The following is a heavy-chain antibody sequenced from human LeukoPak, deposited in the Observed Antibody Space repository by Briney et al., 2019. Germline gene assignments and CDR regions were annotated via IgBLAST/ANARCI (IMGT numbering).Heavy chain of an antibody. CDR1: GFTFSSYS. Sequence: GGSLRLSCAASGFTFSSYSMSWVRQAPGKGLEWVSSISSSSSYIYYADSVKGQFTISRDNAKNSLYLQMNSLRAEDTAVYYCARDQLGPADFDYWGQGTLVTVSS. J-gene: IGHJ4*02. D-gene: IGHD2-2*01. CDR3: ARDQLGPADFDY. V-gene: IGHV3-21*01. CDR2: ISSSSSYI.